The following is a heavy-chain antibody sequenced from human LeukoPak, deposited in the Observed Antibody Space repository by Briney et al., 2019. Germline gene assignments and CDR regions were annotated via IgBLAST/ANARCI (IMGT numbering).Heavy chain of an antibody. CDR3: ASDGHVWGSYRPFDY. J-gene: IGHJ4*02. CDR1: GFTFSSYA. V-gene: IGHV3-30-3*01. Sequence: GGSLRLSCAASGFTFSSYAMHWVRQAPGKGLEWVAVISYDGSNKYYADSVKGRFTISRDNSKNTLYLQMNSLRAEDTAVYYCASDGHVWGSYRPFDYWSQGTLVTVSS. CDR2: ISYDGSNK. D-gene: IGHD3-16*02.